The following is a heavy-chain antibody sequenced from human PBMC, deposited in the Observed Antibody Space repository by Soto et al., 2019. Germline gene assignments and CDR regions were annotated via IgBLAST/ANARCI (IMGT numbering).Heavy chain of an antibody. CDR1: GYTLTELS. Sequence: QVQLVQSGAEVKKPGASVKVSCKVSGYTLTELSMHWVRQAPGKGLEWMGGFDPEDGETIYAQKFHGRVTMTXXTXTXXAYMELSSLSSQDTAVYYCATGAVASSGWYETFDYWGQGTLVTVSS. CDR2: FDPEDGET. V-gene: IGHV1-24*01. J-gene: IGHJ4*02. D-gene: IGHD6-19*01. CDR3: ATGAVASSGWYETFDY.